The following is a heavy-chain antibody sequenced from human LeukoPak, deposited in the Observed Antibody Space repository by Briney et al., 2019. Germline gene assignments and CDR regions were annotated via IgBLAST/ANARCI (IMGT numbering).Heavy chain of an antibody. CDR1: GFTFSSYA. Sequence: SGGSLRLSCAASGFTFSSYAMSWVRQAPGKGLEHVSTIGSDGDGTYYADSVKDRFIISRDNSKNAVYLQMSSLRPEDTAVYYCVSPVFINFWGQGTLVTVSS. CDR3: VSPVFINF. CDR2: IGSDGDGT. V-gene: IGHV3-64D*06. J-gene: IGHJ4*01. D-gene: IGHD1-14*01.